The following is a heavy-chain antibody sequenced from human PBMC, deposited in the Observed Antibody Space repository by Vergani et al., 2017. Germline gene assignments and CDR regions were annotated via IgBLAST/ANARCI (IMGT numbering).Heavy chain of an antibody. J-gene: IGHJ5*02. Sequence: QVQLQQWGAGLLKPSETLSLTCAVYGGSFSGYYWSWIRQPPGKGLEWIGEINHSGSTNYNPSLKNRVTISVDTSKNQFSLKLNSVTAADPAVYYCARGNCGVNCPKYNWLAPWGRGILVTVSS. CDR3: ARGNCGVNCPKYNWLAP. CDR1: GGSFSGYY. V-gene: IGHV4-34*01. CDR2: INHSGST. D-gene: IGHD2-21*01.